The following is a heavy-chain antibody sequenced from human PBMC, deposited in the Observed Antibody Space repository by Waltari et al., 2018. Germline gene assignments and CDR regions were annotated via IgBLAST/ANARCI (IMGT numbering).Heavy chain of an antibody. V-gene: IGHV1-46*01. CDR1: GYTFIGYY. J-gene: IGHJ1*01. Sequence: QVQLVQSGAEVKKPGASVKVSCKASGYTFIGYYMHWVRQAPGQGLEYMGMINPNGGSTTYAQKFPGRVTMTRDRSTNTVYMELTSLRSEDTAVYYCAKDKAAAGHPEYFQHWGQGTLVTVSS. CDR3: AKDKAAAGHPEYFQH. CDR2: INPNGGST. D-gene: IGHD6-13*01.